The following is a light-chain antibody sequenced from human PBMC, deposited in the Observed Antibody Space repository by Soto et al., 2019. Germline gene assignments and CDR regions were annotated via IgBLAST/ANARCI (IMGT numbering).Light chain of an antibody. V-gene: IGLV1-40*01. CDR2: GNT. J-gene: IGLJ2*01. CDR1: SSNIGAGYD. Sequence: QSVRTQPPSVSGAPGQRVTISCTGSSSNIGAGYDVHWYQQCPGTTPKFLIYGNTNRPSGVPDRFSTSKSGTSASLDITGLQAEDEAEYFCQSYDSSLTVVFGGGTKLTVL. CDR3: QSYDSSLTVV.